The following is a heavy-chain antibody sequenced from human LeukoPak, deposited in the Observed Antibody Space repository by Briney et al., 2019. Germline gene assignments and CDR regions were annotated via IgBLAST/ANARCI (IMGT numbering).Heavy chain of an antibody. CDR2: IYYSRST. CDR3: ARVVPQYYYGSGSYPDYFDY. Sequence: SETLSLTCTVSGGSISSYYWSWIRQPPGKGLEWIGYIYYSRSTNYNPSLKSRVTISVDTSKNQFSLKLSSVTAADTAVYFCARVVPQYYYGSGSYPDYFDYWGQGTLVTVSS. V-gene: IGHV4-59*01. D-gene: IGHD3-10*01. CDR1: GGSISSYY. J-gene: IGHJ4*02.